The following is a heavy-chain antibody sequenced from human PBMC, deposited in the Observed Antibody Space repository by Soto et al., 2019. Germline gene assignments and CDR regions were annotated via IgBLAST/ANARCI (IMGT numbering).Heavy chain of an antibody. Sequence: SETLSLTCSIYSGSFSGYYWSWIRQPPGKGLEWIGEISQSGNTNYSPSLKSRVSISIDTSKKRFSLNLASVSAADTAVYYCARAPKVSGSSQTRPDFWGQGTLVTVSS. CDR3: ARAPKVSGSSQTRPDF. CDR2: ISQSGNT. D-gene: IGHD6-6*01. CDR1: SGSFSGYY. J-gene: IGHJ4*02. V-gene: IGHV4-34*01.